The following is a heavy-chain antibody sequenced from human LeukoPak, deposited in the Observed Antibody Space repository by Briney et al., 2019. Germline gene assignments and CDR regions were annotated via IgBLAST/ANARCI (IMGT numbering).Heavy chain of an antibody. CDR1: GFTVSSNY. Sequence: GGSLRLSCAASGFTVSSNYMSWVRQAPGKGLEWVSVIYSGGSTYYADSVKGRFTISRDNSKNTLYLQMNSLRAEDTAVYYCATVGGACYYYGMDVWGQGTTVTVSS. D-gene: IGHD3-16*01. CDR2: IYSGGST. V-gene: IGHV3-66*01. CDR3: ATVGGACYYYGMDV. J-gene: IGHJ6*02.